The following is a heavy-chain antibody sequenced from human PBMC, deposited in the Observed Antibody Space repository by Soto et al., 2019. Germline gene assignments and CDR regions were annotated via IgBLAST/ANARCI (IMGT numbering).Heavy chain of an antibody. Sequence: SETLSLTCTVSGGSISSYYWSWIRQPPGKGLEWIGYIYYSGSTNYNPSLKSRVTISVDTSKNQFSLKLSSVTAADTAVYYCARDLRYFDWLLSLGDYWGQGTLVTVS. CDR1: GGSISSYY. D-gene: IGHD3-9*01. J-gene: IGHJ4*02. CDR2: IYYSGST. CDR3: ARDLRYFDWLLSLGDY. V-gene: IGHV4-59*01.